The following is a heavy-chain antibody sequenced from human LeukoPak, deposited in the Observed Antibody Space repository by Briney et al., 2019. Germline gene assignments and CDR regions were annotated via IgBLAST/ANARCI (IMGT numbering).Heavy chain of an antibody. D-gene: IGHD3-10*01. CDR3: AREYYYGSGSHRTDY. J-gene: IGHJ4*02. CDR2: ISSSSYI. CDR1: GFTFSSYS. Sequence: PGGSLRLSCAASGFTFSSYSMNWVRQAPGKGLEWVSSISSSSYIYYADSVKGRFTISRDNAKNSLYLQMNSLRAEDTAVYCCAREYYYGSGSHRTDYWGQGTLVTVSS. V-gene: IGHV3-21*01.